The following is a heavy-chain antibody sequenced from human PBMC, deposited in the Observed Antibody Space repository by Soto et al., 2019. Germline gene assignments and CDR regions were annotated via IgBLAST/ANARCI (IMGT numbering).Heavy chain of an antibody. CDR3: ARAAYYDSSGYYSGTDY. CDR1: GGTFSSYA. Sequence: QVQLVQSGAEVKKPGSSVKVSCKASGGTFSSYAISWVRQAPGQGLEWMGGIIPIFGTANYAQKFQGRVTITADKSTSTAYMELSRLRSEDTAVYYCARAAYYDSSGYYSGTDYWGQGTLVTVSS. J-gene: IGHJ4*02. D-gene: IGHD3-22*01. V-gene: IGHV1-69*06. CDR2: IIPIFGTA.